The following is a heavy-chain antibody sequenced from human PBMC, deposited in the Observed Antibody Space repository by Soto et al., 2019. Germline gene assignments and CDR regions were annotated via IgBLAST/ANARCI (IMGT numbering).Heavy chain of an antibody. CDR3: ASDLSGRADV. CDR1: GFTFSSYW. CDR2: MNEDGGTT. D-gene: IGHD3-10*01. J-gene: IGHJ6*02. Sequence: EVQLVESGGGLVRPGGSLRLSCAASGFTFSSYWMHWVRQAPGKGLVWVSRMNEDGGTTDFAESVKGRFTITRDNAKNTLYLQMNSRRVEDTAVYYCASDLSGRADVWGQGATVTVSS. V-gene: IGHV3-74*02.